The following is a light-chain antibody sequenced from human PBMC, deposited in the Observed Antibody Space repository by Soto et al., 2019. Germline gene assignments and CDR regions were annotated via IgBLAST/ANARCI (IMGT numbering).Light chain of an antibody. CDR2: GNN. Sequence: QSVVTQPPSVSGAPGQRVTISCSGSSSNIGAGYDVHWYQQLPGTAPKLLIYGNNNRPSGVPDRFSGSKSGTSASLAITGLQAEDEADYYCQSFDTRLNSVVFGGGTQLTVL. V-gene: IGLV1-40*01. CDR3: QSFDTRLNSVV. CDR1: SSNIGAGYD. J-gene: IGLJ2*01.